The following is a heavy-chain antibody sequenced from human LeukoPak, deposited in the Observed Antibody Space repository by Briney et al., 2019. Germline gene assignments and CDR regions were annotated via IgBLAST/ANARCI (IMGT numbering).Heavy chain of an antibody. CDR1: GGSVNSHY. J-gene: IGHJ6*02. V-gene: IGHV4-59*02. D-gene: IGHD4-23*01. CDR3: ASILYGGNSMDV. Sequence: SETLSLTCTVSGGSVNSHYWSWIRQPPGKGLELIGFIYYTGSASNNPSLKSRVTISVDTSKNQSSLKLNSVTAADTAVYYCASILYGGNSMDVWGQGTTVTVSS. CDR2: IYYTGSA.